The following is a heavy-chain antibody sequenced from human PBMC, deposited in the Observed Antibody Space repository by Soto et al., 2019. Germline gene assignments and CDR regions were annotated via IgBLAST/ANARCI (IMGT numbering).Heavy chain of an antibody. J-gene: IGHJ6*02. V-gene: IGHV1-2*04. CDR3: ARDGSTYSYYAMDV. D-gene: IGHD2-2*03. CDR1: GYTFTDYY. Sequence: ASVKVSCKASGYTFTDYYIHWVRQAPGQGLEWGGWINPNSGDTNYEQRFQGWVTMTRDTSINTAYMELTRLRSDDTAMYYCARDGSTYSYYAMDVWGQGTTVTVSS. CDR2: INPNSGDT.